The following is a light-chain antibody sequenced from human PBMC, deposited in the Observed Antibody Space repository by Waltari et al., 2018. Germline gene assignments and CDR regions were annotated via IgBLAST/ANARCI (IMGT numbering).Light chain of an antibody. Sequence: QSALTQPRSVSGSPGQSVTLSCTGTNSDVGAYNYVSWYQQRPGKAPKLVIYDVDKRPSEVPDRLSGSKAGNTASMTISGLQAGDEADYYCCSYAGRYTSVFGGGTKVTVL. J-gene: IGLJ2*01. CDR2: DVD. V-gene: IGLV2-11*01. CDR3: CSYAGRYTSV. CDR1: NSDVGAYNY.